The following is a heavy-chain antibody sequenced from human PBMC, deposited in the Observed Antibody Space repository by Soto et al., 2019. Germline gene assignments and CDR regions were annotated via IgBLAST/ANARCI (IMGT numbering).Heavy chain of an antibody. D-gene: IGHD3-16*01. V-gene: IGHV1-18*01. CDR2: ISAYNGHT. CDR3: VRGDGGYFDH. J-gene: IGHJ4*02. CDR1: GYIFTNYG. Sequence: QVQLVQSGVEVKKPGASVKVSCKAMGYIFTNYGLSWVRQAPGEGPEWLGWISAYNGHTKYAPKVQDRFTLTTDPSETPAYLELGSLRSDDAAVYYCVRGDGGYFDHWGKGTRVLVSS.